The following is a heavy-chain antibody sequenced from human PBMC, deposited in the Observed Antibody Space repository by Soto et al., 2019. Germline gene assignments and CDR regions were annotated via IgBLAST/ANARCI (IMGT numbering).Heavy chain of an antibody. CDR3: AKDQSYYGSGSFGCFDY. Sequence: EVQLLESGGGLVQPGGSLRLSCAASGFTFSSYAMSWVRQAPGKGLEWVSAISGSGGSTYYADSVKGRFTISRDNSKNTLYLQMNSLRAEDTGVYYCAKDQSYYGSGSFGCFDYWGQGALVTVSS. D-gene: IGHD3-10*01. CDR1: GFTFSSYA. J-gene: IGHJ4*02. CDR2: ISGSGGST. V-gene: IGHV3-23*01.